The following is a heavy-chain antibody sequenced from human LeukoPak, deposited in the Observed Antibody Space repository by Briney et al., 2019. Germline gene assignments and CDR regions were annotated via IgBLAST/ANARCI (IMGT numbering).Heavy chain of an antibody. CDR1: GFTFSCYG. Sequence: GGSLRLSCAASGFTFSCYGMHWVRQAPGKGLEWVAFIRYDGSNKYYADSVKGRFTISRDNSKNTLYLQMNSLRAEDTAVYYCANSGGDYGEYYFDYWGQGTLVTVSS. J-gene: IGHJ4*02. V-gene: IGHV3-30*02. D-gene: IGHD4-17*01. CDR3: ANSGGDYGEYYFDY. CDR2: IRYDGSNK.